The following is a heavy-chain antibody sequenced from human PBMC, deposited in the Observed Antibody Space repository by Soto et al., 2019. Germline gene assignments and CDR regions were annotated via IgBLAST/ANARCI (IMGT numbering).Heavy chain of an antibody. J-gene: IGHJ4*02. Sequence: GGSLRLSCAASGFTFSSYAMSWVSQAPGKGLEWVSAISGSGGSTYYADSVKGRFTISRDNSKNTLYLQMNSLRAEDTAVYYCALGSRIFGYSYFAYGGQGTLVTVSS. D-gene: IGHD3-3*01. CDR1: GFTFSSYA. CDR2: ISGSGGST. V-gene: IGHV3-23*01. CDR3: ALGSRIFGYSYFAY.